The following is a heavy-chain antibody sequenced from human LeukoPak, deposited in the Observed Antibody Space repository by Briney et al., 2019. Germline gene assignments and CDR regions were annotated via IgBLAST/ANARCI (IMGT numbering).Heavy chain of an antibody. CDR1: GYTFTSYG. CDR3: ARESYSSSTGFDS. Sequence: ASVKVSCKTSGYTFTSYGINCVRQAPGQRLEWMGWISGYNGNTNYAQKLQGRVTMTTDTSTSTAYMELRSLRSDDTAVYYCARESYSSSTGFDSWGQGTLVTVSS. D-gene: IGHD6-6*01. V-gene: IGHV1-18*01. CDR2: ISGYNGNT. J-gene: IGHJ4*02.